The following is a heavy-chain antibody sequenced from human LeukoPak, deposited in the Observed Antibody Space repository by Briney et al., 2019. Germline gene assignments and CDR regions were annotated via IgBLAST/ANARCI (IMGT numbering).Heavy chain of an antibody. Sequence: PGGSLRLSCAASGFTFSSYAMSWVRQAPGKGLEWVSAITSSGGSTYYADSVKGRFTISRDNSKNTLYLQLNSLRVEETAVYYCARDLNAGLRFLEWLLSLDYWGQGTLVTVSS. CDR3: ARDLNAGLRFLEWLLSLDY. CDR2: ITSSGGST. D-gene: IGHD3-3*01. J-gene: IGHJ4*02. CDR1: GFTFSSYA. V-gene: IGHV3-23*01.